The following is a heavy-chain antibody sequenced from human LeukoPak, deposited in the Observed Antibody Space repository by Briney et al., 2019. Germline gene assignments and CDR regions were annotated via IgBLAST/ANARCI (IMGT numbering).Heavy chain of an antibody. CDR2: FDPEDGET. V-gene: IGHV1-24*01. CDR1: GYTLTELS. J-gene: IGHJ4*02. Sequence: ASVKVSCKVSGYTLTELSMHWVRQAPGKGLEWMGGFDPEDGETIYAQKFQGRVTMTEDTSTDTAYMELSSLRSEDTAVYYCATDTWGEFRYDYWGQGTLVTVSS. D-gene: IGHD3-10*01. CDR3: ATDTWGEFRYDY.